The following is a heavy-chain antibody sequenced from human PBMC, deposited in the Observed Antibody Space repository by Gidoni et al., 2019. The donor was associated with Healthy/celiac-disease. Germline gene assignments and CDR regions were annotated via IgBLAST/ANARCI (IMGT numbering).Heavy chain of an antibody. CDR3: AKDPSGGLNDAFDI. D-gene: IGHD1-26*01. V-gene: IGHV3-23*01. J-gene: IGHJ3*02. CDR2: ISGSGGTT. CDR1: GFTFISYA. Sequence: EVQLLESGGGLVQPGGSLRLSCAASGFTFISYAISWVRQAPGKGLEWVSAISGSGGTTYYADSVQGRFTISRDNSKNTLYLQMNSLRAEDTAVYYCAKDPSGGLNDAFDIWGQGTMVTVSS.